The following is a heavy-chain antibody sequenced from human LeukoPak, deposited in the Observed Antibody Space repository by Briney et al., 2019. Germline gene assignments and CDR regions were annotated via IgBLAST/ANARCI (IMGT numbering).Heavy chain of an antibody. CDR3: ARPGITGTMGYGAFDI. CDR1: GFTFSSYS. V-gene: IGHV3-21*01. CDR2: IDSSSSYI. D-gene: IGHD1-7*01. Sequence: GGSLRPSCAASGFTFSSYSINWVRQAPGKGLEWVSSIDSSSSYIYYADSVKGRFTISRDNAKNSLFLQMNRLRVEDTAVYYCARPGITGTMGYGAFDIWGQGTRVTVSS. J-gene: IGHJ3*02.